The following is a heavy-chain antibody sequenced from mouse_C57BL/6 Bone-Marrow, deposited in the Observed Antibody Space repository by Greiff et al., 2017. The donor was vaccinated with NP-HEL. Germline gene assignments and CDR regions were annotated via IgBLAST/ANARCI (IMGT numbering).Heavy chain of an antibody. J-gene: IGHJ4*01. V-gene: IGHV1-76*01. Sequence: QVQLKESGAELVRPGASVKLSCKASGYTFTDYYINWVKQRPGQGLEWIARIYPGSGNTYYNEKFKGKATLTAEKSSSTAYMQLSSLTSEDSAVYFCASRYGNYGDYWGQGTSVTVSS. CDR3: ASRYGNYGDY. D-gene: IGHD2-1*01. CDR2: IYPGSGNT. CDR1: GYTFTDYY.